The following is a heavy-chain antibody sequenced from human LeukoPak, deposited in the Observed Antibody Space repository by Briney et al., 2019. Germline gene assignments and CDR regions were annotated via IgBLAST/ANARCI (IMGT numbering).Heavy chain of an antibody. CDR1: GSTFRNYW. V-gene: IGHV3-74*01. CDR3: ARETCGMAVDT. CDR2: INSDGRST. J-gene: IGHJ5*02. D-gene: IGHD6-19*01. Sequence: GGSLRLSCAASGSTFRNYWMHWVRQAPGKGLVWVSRINSDGRSTGYADSVKGRFTISRDNARSTVFLQMNSLTAEDTGVYYCARETCGMAVDTWGQGSLVAVSS.